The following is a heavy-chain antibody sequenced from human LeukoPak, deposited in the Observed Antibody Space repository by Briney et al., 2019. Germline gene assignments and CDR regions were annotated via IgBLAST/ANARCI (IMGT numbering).Heavy chain of an antibody. CDR3: ARHSRVGAAYYYYGMDV. J-gene: IGHJ6*02. CDR1: GGSISSSSYY. Sequence: PSETLSLTCTVSGGSISSSSYYWGWIRQPPGKGLEWIGSIYYSGSTYYNPSLKSRVTISVDTSKNQFSLKLSSVTAADTAVYYCARHSRVGAAYYYYGMDVWGQGTTVAVSS. CDR2: IYYSGST. V-gene: IGHV4-39*01. D-gene: IGHD1-26*01.